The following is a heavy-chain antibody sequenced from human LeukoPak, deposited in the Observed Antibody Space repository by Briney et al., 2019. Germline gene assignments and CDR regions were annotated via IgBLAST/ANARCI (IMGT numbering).Heavy chain of an antibody. CDR3: AKARLAVADYYYGMDV. CDR2: ISDSGGST. CDR1: GFTFSSYA. J-gene: IGHJ6*02. Sequence: GGSLRLSCAASGFTFSSYAMSWVRQAPGKGLEWVSSISDSGGSTYYADSVKGRFTISRDNSKNTLYLQMNSPRAEDTAVYYCAKARLAVADYYYGMDVWGQGTTVTVSS. V-gene: IGHV3-23*01. D-gene: IGHD6-19*01.